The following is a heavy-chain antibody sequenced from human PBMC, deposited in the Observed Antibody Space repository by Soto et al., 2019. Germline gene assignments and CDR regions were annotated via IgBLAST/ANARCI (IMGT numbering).Heavy chain of an antibody. Sequence: GGSLRLSCAASGFTFDDYAMHWVRQAPGKGLEWVSGISWNSGSIGYADSVKGRFTISRDNAKNSLYLQVNSKRAEDTALYYCVKDMSLMDYDILTGSPNAYDIWGQGTIVTVSS. CDR1: GFTFDDYA. D-gene: IGHD3-9*01. CDR2: ISWNSGSI. CDR3: VKDMSLMDYDILTGSPNAYDI. J-gene: IGHJ3*02. V-gene: IGHV3-9*01.